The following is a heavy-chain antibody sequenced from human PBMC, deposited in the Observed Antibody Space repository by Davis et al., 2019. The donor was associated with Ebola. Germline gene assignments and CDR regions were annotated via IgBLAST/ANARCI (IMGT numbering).Heavy chain of an antibody. CDR1: GASISSYY. V-gene: IGHV4-59*01. CDR2: IYYSGST. J-gene: IGHJ5*02. D-gene: IGHD2/OR15-2a*01. Sequence: SETLSLTCTVSGASISSYYWGWIRQPPGKGLEWIGYIYYSGSTNYNPSLKSRVTISVDTSKNQFSLKLSSVTAADTAVHYCARTVLQGWFDPWGQGTLVTVSS. CDR3: ARTVLQGWFDP.